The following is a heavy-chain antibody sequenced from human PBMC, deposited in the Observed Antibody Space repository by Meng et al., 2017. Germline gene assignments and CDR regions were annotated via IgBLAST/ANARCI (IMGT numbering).Heavy chain of an antibody. CDR1: GFTFSSYE. Sequence: GESLKISCAASGFTFSSYEMNWVRQAPGKGLEWVSYISSSGSTIYYADSVKGRFTISRDNAKNSLYLQMNSLRAEDTAVYYCARDPGFTCSSTSCYAFDDWGQGTLVTVAS. D-gene: IGHD2-2*01. CDR2: ISSSGSTI. V-gene: IGHV3-48*03. CDR3: ARDPGFTCSSTSCYAFDD. J-gene: IGHJ4*02.